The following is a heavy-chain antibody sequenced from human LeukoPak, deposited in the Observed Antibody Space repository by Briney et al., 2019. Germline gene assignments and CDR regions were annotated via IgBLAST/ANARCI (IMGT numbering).Heavy chain of an antibody. Sequence: SVKVSCKASGGTFSSYAISWVRQAPGQGLDWMGGIIPIFGTANYAQKFQGRVTITTDESTSTAYMELSSLRSEDTAVYYCASSIVVVTAMKYWGQGTLVTVSS. CDR3: ASSIVVVTAMKY. CDR2: IIPIFGTA. D-gene: IGHD2-21*02. J-gene: IGHJ4*02. V-gene: IGHV1-69*05. CDR1: GGTFSSYA.